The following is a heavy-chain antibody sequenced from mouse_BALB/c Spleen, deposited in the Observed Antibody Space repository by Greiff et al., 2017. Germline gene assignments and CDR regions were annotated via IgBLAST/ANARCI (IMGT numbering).Heavy chain of an antibody. J-gene: IGHJ2*01. D-gene: IGHD4-1*01. CDR3: AREDANPSDY. V-gene: IGHV1-82*01. CDR1: GYAFSSSW. CDR2: IYPGDGDT. Sequence: VKLQESGPELVKPGASVKISCKASGYAFSSSWMNWVKQRPGQGLEWIGRIYPGDGDTNYNGKFKGKATLTADKSSSTAYMQLSSLTSVDSAVYFCAREDANPSDYWGQGTTLTVSS.